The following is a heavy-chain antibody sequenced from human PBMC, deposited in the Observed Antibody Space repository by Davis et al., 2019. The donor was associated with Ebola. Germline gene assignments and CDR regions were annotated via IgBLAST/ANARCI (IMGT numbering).Heavy chain of an antibody. J-gene: IGHJ4*02. CDR2: IIPIFGTA. CDR1: AGTFSSYA. CDR3: ARAPWGVVNTFDY. V-gene: IGHV1-69*05. Sequence: SVKVSCKASAGTFSSYAISWVRQAPGQGLEWMGGIIPIFGTANYAQKFQGRVTMTRDTSTSTVDMELSSLRTEDTAVYYCARAPWGVVNTFDYWGQGSLVTVSS. D-gene: IGHD3-3*01.